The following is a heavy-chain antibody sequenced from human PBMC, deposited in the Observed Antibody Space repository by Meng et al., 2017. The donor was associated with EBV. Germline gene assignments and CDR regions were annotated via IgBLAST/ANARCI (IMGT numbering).Heavy chain of an antibody. V-gene: IGHV1-69*01. J-gene: IGHJ4*02. D-gene: IGHD3-10*01. CDR2: FLPRLGAP. Sequence: QVQLVQPAAEVKTPGWSVKVSCKTSGGPFRYYAISWVRQAPGQGLEWLGGFLPRLGAPNYAQKFHGRVKITADESTSTHYMDLSSLRSEDTAIYYCASESGRGYTPDYWGQGTLVTVSS. CDR1: GGPFRYYA. CDR3: ASESGRGYTPDY.